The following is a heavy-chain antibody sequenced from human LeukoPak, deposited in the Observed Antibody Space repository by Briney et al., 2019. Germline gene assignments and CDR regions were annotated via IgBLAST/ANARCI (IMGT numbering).Heavy chain of an antibody. D-gene: IGHD1-26*01. V-gene: IGHV4-39*01. J-gene: IGHJ3*02. Sequence: KPSETLSLTCTVSSGSISSSSYYWGWIRQPPGQGLEWIGTIYYSGSTYYNPSLKSRVTISVDTSKNQFSLKLSSVTAADTAVYYCARHQHSGSYYVGAFDIWGQGTMVTVSS. CDR1: SGSISSSSYY. CDR2: IYYSGST. CDR3: ARHQHSGSYYVGAFDI.